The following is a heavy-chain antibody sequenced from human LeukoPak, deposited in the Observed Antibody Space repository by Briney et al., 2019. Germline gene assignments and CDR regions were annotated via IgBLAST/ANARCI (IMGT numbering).Heavy chain of an antibody. V-gene: IGHV1-2*02. CDR1: GYTFTGYY. CDR2: INPNSGCT. D-gene: IGHD6-19*01. CDR3: ARAASSGWSSRCIAY. Sequence: ASVEVSCKASGYTFTGYYMHWVRQAPGQGLEWMGWINPNSGCTNYAQKFQGRVTMTRDTSISTAYTELSRLRSDDTAVYYCARAASSGWSSRCIAYWGQGTLVTVSS. J-gene: IGHJ4*02.